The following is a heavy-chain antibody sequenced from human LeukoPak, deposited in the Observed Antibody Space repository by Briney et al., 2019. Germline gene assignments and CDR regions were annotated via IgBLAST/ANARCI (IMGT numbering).Heavy chain of an antibody. CDR1: GFTFSTYW. CDR3: AKEADDWYPRPFDY. D-gene: IGHD3-9*01. CDR2: IGGSGDST. Sequence: GGSLRLSCAASGFTFSTYWMNWVRQAPGKGLEWVSAIGGSGDSTYYADSVKGRFTISRDNSKNTLYLQMNSLTAEDTAVYYCAKEADDWYPRPFDYWGQGTLVTVSS. J-gene: IGHJ4*02. V-gene: IGHV3-23*01.